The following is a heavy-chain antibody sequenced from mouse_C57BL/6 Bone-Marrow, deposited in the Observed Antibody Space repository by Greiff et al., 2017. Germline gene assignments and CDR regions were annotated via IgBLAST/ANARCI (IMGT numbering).Heavy chain of an antibody. CDR2: IHPNCGST. V-gene: IGHV1-64*01. CDR3: ARLGDGYYDAMDY. Sequence: QVQLQQPGAELVKPGASVKLSCKASGYTFTSYWMHWVKQRPGQGLEWIGMIHPNCGSTNYNEKFKSKATLTVDKSSSKAYMQLSSLTSEDSAVYYCARLGDGYYDAMDYWGQGTSVTVSS. CDR1: GYTFTSYW. J-gene: IGHJ4*01. D-gene: IGHD2-3*01.